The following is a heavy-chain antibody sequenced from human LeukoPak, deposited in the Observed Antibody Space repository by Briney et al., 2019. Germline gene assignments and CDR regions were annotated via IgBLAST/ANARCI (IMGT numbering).Heavy chain of an antibody. CDR2: IKQDGSEK. J-gene: IGHJ1*01. Sequence: GGSLRLSCAASGFTFYSYAMSWVRQAPGKGLEWVANIKQDGSEKYYVDSVKGRFTISRDNAKNSLYLQMNSLRAEDTAVYYCARDVGASYSDYLQHWGQGTLVTVSS. CDR3: ARDVGASYSDYLQH. V-gene: IGHV3-7*01. CDR1: GFTFYSYA. D-gene: IGHD1-26*01.